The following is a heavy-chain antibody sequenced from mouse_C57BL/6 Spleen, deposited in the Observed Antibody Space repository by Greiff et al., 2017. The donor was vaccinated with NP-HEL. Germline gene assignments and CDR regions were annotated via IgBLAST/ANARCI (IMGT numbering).Heavy chain of an antibody. Sequence: EVMLVESGGGLVKPGGSLKLSCAASGFTFSDYGMHWVRQAPEKGLEWVAYISSGSSTIYYADTVKGRFTISRDNAKNTLFLQMTSLRSEDTAMYYCASNYDYDGGFDYWGQGTTLTVSS. CDR2: ISSGSSTI. D-gene: IGHD2-4*01. CDR1: GFTFSDYG. V-gene: IGHV5-17*01. CDR3: ASNYDYDGGFDY. J-gene: IGHJ2*01.